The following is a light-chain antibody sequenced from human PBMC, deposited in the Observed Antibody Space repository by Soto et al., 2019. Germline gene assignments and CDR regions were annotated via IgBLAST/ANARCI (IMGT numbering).Light chain of an antibody. CDR3: QQRSNWPPT. Sequence: EIGLTQSPATLSLSPGERATLSCRASQSVSSYLAWYQQKPGQAPRLLIYDASNRATGIPARFSGSGSGTDFTLTISSLEPEDFAVYYCQQRSNWPPTFGQGTK. J-gene: IGKJ1*01. CDR1: QSVSSY. CDR2: DAS. V-gene: IGKV3-11*01.